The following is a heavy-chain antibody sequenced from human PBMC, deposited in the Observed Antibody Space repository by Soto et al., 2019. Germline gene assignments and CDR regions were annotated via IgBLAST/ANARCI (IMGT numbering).Heavy chain of an antibody. Sequence: ASVKVSCKASGGTFNNYVINWVRQAPGQGLEWMAGIIPIFGTPNYAQKFQGRVTITADKSTSTAYMELNSLRSEDTAVYYCAGRCDGTNCLAHFDYWGQGTLVTVSS. D-gene: IGHD2-2*01. J-gene: IGHJ4*02. V-gene: IGHV1-69*06. CDR1: GGTFNNYV. CDR2: IIPIFGTP. CDR3: AGRCDGTNCLAHFDY.